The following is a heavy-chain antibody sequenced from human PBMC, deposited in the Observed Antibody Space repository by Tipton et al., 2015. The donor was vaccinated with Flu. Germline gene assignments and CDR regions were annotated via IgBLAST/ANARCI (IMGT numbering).Heavy chain of an antibody. CDR1: GGSFSGYY. Sequence: GLVKPSETLSLTCAVYGGSFSGYYWSWIRQPPGKGLEWIGEINHSGSTNYNPSLKSRVTISVDTSKNHFSLKLSSVTAADTAVYYCARLDPTGPQDCWGQGILVTVSS. CDR3: ARLDPTGPQDC. D-gene: IGHD2-8*02. V-gene: IGHV4-34*01. J-gene: IGHJ4*02. CDR2: INHSGST.